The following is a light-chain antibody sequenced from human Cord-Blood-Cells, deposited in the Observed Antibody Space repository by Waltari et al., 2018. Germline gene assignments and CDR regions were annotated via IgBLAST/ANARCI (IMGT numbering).Light chain of an antibody. CDR1: SSNIGNNY. Sequence: QSVLTQPPSVSAAPGQKVTISCSGSSSNIGNNYVSWYQQLPGTAPKPLIYATNTRPPGLPDRFPGSKSGTSATLGITGLQTGDEADYYCGTWDSSLSAGVFGGGTKLTVL. CDR2: ATN. V-gene: IGLV1-51*01. J-gene: IGLJ3*02. CDR3: GTWDSSLSAGV.